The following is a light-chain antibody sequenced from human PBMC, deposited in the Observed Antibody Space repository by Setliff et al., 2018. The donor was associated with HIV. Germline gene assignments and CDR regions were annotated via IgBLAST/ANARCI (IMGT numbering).Light chain of an antibody. Sequence: QSVLAQPASVSGSPGQSITISCTGTSTDIGGYNFVSWYQQHPGKAPKVMIYGVNNRPSGVSYRFSVFKSGNTASLTISGLQAEDEADYYCSSYSSSSTQMFGTGTKV. V-gene: IGLV2-14*01. CDR3: SSYSSSSTQM. CDR1: STDIGGYNF. CDR2: GVN. J-gene: IGLJ1*01.